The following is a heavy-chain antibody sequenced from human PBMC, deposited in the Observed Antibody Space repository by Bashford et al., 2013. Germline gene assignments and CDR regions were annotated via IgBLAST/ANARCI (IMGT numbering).Heavy chain of an antibody. CDR2: VIPILGIA. Sequence: WVRQAPGQGLEWMEGVIPILGIANYAQKFQGRVTITADKSTSTAYMELSSLRSEDTAVYYCARDVDGATRAMDVWGPRDHGHRLL. D-gene: IGHD1-26*01. J-gene: IGHJ6*01. V-gene: IGHV1-69*10. CDR3: ARDVDGATRAMDV.